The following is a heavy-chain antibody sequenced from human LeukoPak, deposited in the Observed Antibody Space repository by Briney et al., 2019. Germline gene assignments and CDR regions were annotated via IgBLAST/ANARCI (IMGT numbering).Heavy chain of an antibody. CDR1: GGTFSSYA. D-gene: IGHD2-2*01. CDR2: IIPIFGTA. V-gene: IGHV1-69*05. Sequence: SVKVSCKASGGTFSSYAISWVRQAPGQGLEWMGGIIPIFGTANYAQKFQGRVTITTDESTSTAYMELSSLRSEDTAVYYCARGCSSTCCPTGSYNWFDPWGQGTLVTVSS. CDR3: ARGCSSTCCPTGSYNWFDP. J-gene: IGHJ5*02.